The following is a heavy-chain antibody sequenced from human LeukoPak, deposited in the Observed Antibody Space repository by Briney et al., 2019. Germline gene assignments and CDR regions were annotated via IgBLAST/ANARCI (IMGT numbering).Heavy chain of an antibody. CDR1: GYTFTSYD. D-gene: IGHD4-17*01. J-gene: IGHJ3*02. Sequence: ASVKVSCKASGYTFTSYDINWVRQATGQGLEWMGWMNPNSGNTGYAQKFQGRVTMTRNTSISTAYMELSSLRSEDTAVYYCAREPDPYYGSNHDDAFDIWGQGTMVTVSS. V-gene: IGHV1-8*01. CDR3: AREPDPYYGSNHDDAFDI. CDR2: MNPNSGNT.